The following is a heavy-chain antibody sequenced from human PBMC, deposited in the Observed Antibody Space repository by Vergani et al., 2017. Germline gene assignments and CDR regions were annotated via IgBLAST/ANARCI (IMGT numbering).Heavy chain of an antibody. D-gene: IGHD3-16*02. V-gene: IGHV4-30-2*01. CDR3: ARASLRALVGYYYYMDV. Sequence: QVQLQESGSGLVKPSQTLSLTCAVSGDSITNGGFSWNWIRQPPGKGPEWIGYIFPSGNSDYNPSLKNRVSISLDKSKNQFSLWVNSVTAADTAVYFCARASLRALVGYYYYMDVWVKGKTVVVSS. CDR2: IFPSGNS. CDR1: GDSITNGGFS. J-gene: IGHJ6*03.